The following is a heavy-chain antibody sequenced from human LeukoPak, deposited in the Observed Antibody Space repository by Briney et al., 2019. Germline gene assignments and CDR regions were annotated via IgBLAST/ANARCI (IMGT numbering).Heavy chain of an antibody. Sequence: GGSLRLSCAASGFTFSNYAMSWVRQAPGKGLEWVSGISGSDGSTYYADSVKGRFTISRGNSKNTLYLQMNSLRAEDTAVYYCARAGNTRFDYWGQGTLVTVSS. CDR3: ARAGNTRFDY. CDR1: GFTFSNYA. D-gene: IGHD2/OR15-2a*01. J-gene: IGHJ4*02. V-gene: IGHV3-23*01. CDR2: ISGSDGST.